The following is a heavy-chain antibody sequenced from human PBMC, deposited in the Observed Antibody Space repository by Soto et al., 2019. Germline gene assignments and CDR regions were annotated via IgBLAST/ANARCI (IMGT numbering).Heavy chain of an antibody. J-gene: IGHJ4*02. CDR3: ARVVQGIVGATEAVYFDY. CDR2: ISSSSSYT. V-gene: IGHV3-11*06. Sequence: QVQLVESGGGLVKPGGSLRLSCAASGFTFSDYYMSWIRQAPGKGLEWVSYISSSSSYTNYADSVKGRFTISRDNAKNSLYLQMNSLRAEDTAVYYCARVVQGIVGATEAVYFDYWGQGTLVTVSS. CDR1: GFTFSDYY. D-gene: IGHD1-26*01.